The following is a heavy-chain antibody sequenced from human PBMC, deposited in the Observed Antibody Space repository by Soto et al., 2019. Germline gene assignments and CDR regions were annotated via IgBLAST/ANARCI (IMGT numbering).Heavy chain of an antibody. V-gene: IGHV1-69*01. J-gene: IGHJ3*02. Sequence: QVQLVQSGPEVKKPGSSVKVSCEASGGTFSNFAVNWVRQAPGQGLEWVGGIIPLFNVAKYAQKFEGRVTFVADESASTAYMDSSSLRSDHSAVYYCWASGRDVLGYDYWDTAGLDNSGHGIMDIVSS. CDR1: GGTFSNFA. CDR3: WASGRDVLGYDYWDTAGLDN. D-gene: IGHD3-16*01. CDR2: IIPLFNVA.